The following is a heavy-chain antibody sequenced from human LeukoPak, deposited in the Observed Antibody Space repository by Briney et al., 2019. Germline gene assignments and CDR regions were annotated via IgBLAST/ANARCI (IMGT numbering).Heavy chain of an antibody. CDR1: GYXFSSYG. D-gene: IGHD3-16*02. V-gene: IGHV1-18*01. J-gene: IGHJ4*02. CDR3: AREEYVWGSYRDVDY. Sequence: ASVRVSCMASGYXFSSYGITWVCQAPGQGLEWMGWISAYNGNTNYAQKIQDRVTMTTDTYTSTAYMELSRLRADDTAVYYCAREEYVWGSYRDVDYWGQGTLVTVSS. CDR2: ISAYNGNT.